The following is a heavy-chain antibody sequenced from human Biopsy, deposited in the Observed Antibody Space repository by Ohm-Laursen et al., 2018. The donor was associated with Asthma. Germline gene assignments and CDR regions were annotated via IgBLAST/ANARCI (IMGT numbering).Heavy chain of an antibody. V-gene: IGHV4-34*01. D-gene: IGHD1-20*01. CDR3: ARAAITGIRGWFDP. CDR1: GGYLTGHY. CDR2: LDQSGYT. Sequence: SVTLSLTYTVYGGYLTGHYWNWTRQPPGKALVWIGELDQSGYTNYNPSLKSRVTISADTSKNQFHLNLSSVTAADTAVYFCARAAITGIRGWFDPWGQGTQVTVSS. J-gene: IGHJ5*02.